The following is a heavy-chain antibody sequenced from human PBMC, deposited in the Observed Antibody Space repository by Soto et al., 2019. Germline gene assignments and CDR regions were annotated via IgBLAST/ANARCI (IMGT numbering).Heavy chain of an antibody. CDR1: GFTFSDSA. CDR3: TRHVDCSGGSCYSGYYYYMDV. J-gene: IGHJ6*03. V-gene: IGHV3-73*01. Sequence: EVQLVESGGGLVQPGGSLKLSCAASGFTFSDSAMHWVRQASGKGLEWVGRIRSKPNTDATAYAASVKGRFTISRDDSKNTAYLQMNSLKTEDTAVYYCTRHVDCSGGSCYSGYYYYMDVLGKGTTVTVSS. D-gene: IGHD2-15*01. CDR2: IRSKPNTDAT.